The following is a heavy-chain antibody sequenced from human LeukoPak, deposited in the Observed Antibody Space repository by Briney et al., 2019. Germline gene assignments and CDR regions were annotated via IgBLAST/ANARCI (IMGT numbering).Heavy chain of an antibody. D-gene: IGHD3-22*01. CDR1: GVSFSGYY. CDR3: ARGRQEVSMIVVVMTAVSYYLDV. Sequence: PSETLSLTCAVYGVSFSGYYWTWLRQAPGKGLEWIGEINPSGRISYNPSLKSRLTISVDASKNQFSLNLRSLTAADTAVYYCARGRQEVSMIVVVMTAVSYYLDVWGKGTTVTVS. V-gene: IGHV4-34*01. J-gene: IGHJ6*03. CDR2: INPSGRI.